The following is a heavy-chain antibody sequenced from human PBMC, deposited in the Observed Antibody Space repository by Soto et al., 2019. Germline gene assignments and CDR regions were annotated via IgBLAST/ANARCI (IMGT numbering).Heavy chain of an antibody. CDR3: ARDHAVTTGYYYYYGMAV. V-gene: IGHV3-33*01. CDR1: GFTFSSYG. Sequence: PGGSLRLSCAASGFTFSSYGMHWVRQAPGKGLEWVAVIWYDGSNKYYADSVKGRFTISRDNSKNTLYLQMNSLRAEDTAVYYCARDHAVTTGYYYYYGMAVWGQGTTVTVSS. CDR2: IWYDGSNK. D-gene: IGHD4-17*01. J-gene: IGHJ6*02.